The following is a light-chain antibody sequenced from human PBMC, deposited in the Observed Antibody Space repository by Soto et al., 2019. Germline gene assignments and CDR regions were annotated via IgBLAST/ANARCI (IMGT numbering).Light chain of an antibody. CDR2: AAS. CDR3: PQYDTSWT. V-gene: IGKV3-20*01. CDR1: QDVRRSQ. Sequence: EIVLTQSPGTLSLSPGDTATLSCRASQDVRRSQLAWYQQKPGQAPSLLIYAASARATGIPDRFSGSGSGTDFTLTISRLQPEDFAVYFCPQYDTSWTFGQGTKVEIK. J-gene: IGKJ1*01.